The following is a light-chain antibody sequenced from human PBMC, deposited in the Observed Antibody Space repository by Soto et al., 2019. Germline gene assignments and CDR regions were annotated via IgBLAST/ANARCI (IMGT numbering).Light chain of an antibody. CDR1: SSDVGGYNY. J-gene: IGLJ2*01. V-gene: IGLV2-14*01. CDR3: SSYTTTSTVI. CDR2: DVS. Sequence: QSVLTQSASVSGSPGQSIMISCTGTSSDVGGYNYVSWYQQHPGKAPKLMIYDVSSRPSGLSNRFSGSKSGNTASLTISGLQAEDEADYYCSSYTTTSTVIFGGGTKVTVL.